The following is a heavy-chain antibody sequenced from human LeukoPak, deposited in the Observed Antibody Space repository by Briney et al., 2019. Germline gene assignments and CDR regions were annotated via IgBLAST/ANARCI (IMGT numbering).Heavy chain of an antibody. V-gene: IGHV3-23*01. CDR1: AFTFRSYP. CDR2: ISASDDST. CDR3: AKAPVTSCRGAFCYPFDY. Sequence: GGSLRLSCAASAFTFRSYPMSWVRQAPGKGLEWVSGISASDDSTYYAASVRGRFTISRDTSRSTLYLQMNSLRAEDAAVYYCAKAPVTSCRGAFCYPFDYWGQGTLVTVSS. J-gene: IGHJ4*02. D-gene: IGHD2-15*01.